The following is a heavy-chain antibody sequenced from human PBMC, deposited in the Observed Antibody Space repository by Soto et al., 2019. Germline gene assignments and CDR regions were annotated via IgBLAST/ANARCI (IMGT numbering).Heavy chain of an antibody. V-gene: IGHV5-51*01. CDR2: MYPGDSDT. D-gene: IGHD3-3*01. J-gene: IGHJ4*02. Sequence: PXESLTISRRGSGYDFNTNWFGLVRQLPGRGLEWVGIMYPGDSDTRYNPSLQGHVTLSVDVTVSTASLQWRSLETSDTGMYFCARLPRDCNKTSCYYADHWGQGTQVTVSS. CDR1: GYDFNTNW. CDR3: ARLPRDCNKTSCYYADH.